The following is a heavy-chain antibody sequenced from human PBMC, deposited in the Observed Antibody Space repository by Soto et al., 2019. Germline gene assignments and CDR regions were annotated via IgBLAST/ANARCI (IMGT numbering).Heavy chain of an antibody. D-gene: IGHD3-22*01. CDR3: ARAEYYDSSGYYYIKTDAFDI. J-gene: IGHJ3*02. CDR2: ISSSSSYI. Sequence: XGSLRLSCAASGFTFSSYGMNWVRQAPGEGLDWVSAISSSSSYIYYADSLKGRFTISRDNAKNSLYLQMNSLRAEDTAVYYCARAEYYDSSGYYYIKTDAFDIWGQGTMVTVSS. CDR1: GFTFSSYG. V-gene: IGHV3-21*01.